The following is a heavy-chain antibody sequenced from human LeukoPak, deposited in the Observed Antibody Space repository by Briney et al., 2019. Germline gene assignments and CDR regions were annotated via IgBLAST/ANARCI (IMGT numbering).Heavy chain of an antibody. D-gene: IGHD6-6*01. CDR1: GGSISHYY. V-gene: IGHV4-59*08. Sequence: PSETLSLTCTVSGGSISHYYWSWIRQPPGKGLEWIGHIYYSGSPDYNPSFKSRVTISVDTSKNQFSLKLSSLTAADTAVYYCATQVGAARTYFDYWGQGTLVTVSS. CDR2: IYYSGSP. CDR3: ATQVGAARTYFDY. J-gene: IGHJ4*02.